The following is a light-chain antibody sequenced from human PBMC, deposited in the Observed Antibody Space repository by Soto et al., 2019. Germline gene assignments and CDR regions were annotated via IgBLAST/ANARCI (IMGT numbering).Light chain of an antibody. CDR2: TAS. CDR1: QSVSMNY. V-gene: IGKV3-20*01. J-gene: IGKJ5*01. Sequence: EIVLTQSPGTLSLSPGEGATLSCRASQSVSMNYLAWYQQKPGQAPRLLIYTASRRATGVPDRFSGSGSGTDFTLTISRLEPEDSAVYYCQQYSRAPITFGQGTRLEIK. CDR3: QQYSRAPIT.